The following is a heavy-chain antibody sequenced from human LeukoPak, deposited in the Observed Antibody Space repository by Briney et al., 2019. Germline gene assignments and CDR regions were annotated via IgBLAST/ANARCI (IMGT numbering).Heavy chain of an antibody. J-gene: IGHJ4*02. V-gene: IGHV1-2*06. CDR2: INPNSGVT. CDR1: GYTFTGYY. D-gene: IGHD4-23*01. CDR3: ATYGGKN. Sequence: GASVKVSCKASGYTFTGYYMFWVRQAPGQGLEWMGRINPNSGVTNYAQKFRGRVTMTRDTSVSTAYMELSSLRSEDTAVYYCATYGGKNWGQGTLVTVSS.